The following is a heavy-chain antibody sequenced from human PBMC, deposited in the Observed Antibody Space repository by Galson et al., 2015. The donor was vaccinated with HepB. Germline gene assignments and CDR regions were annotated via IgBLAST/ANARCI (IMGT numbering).Heavy chain of an antibody. CDR3: ARGVDYDILTGRRDFDY. CDR2: IIPIFGTA. D-gene: IGHD3-9*01. V-gene: IGHV1-69*13. CDR1: GVTFSSYA. Sequence: SVKVSCKASGVTFSSYAISWVRQAPGQGLEWMGGIIPIFGTANYAQKFQGRVTITADESTSTAYMELSSPRSEDTAVYYCARGVDYDILTGRRDFDYWGQGTLVTVSS. J-gene: IGHJ4*02.